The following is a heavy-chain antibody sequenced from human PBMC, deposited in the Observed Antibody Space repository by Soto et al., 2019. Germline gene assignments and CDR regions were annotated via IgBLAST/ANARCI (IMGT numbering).Heavy chain of an antibody. J-gene: IGHJ4*01. Sequence: GSLRLSCAASGFTFNSYGMHWVRQAPGKGLAWVAVIWYDGSNKYYADSVKGRFTLSRDNSKNTLYLQMNSLRAEDTAVYYCASDSAPNNYYDSSGPSYLLYYCGQGTMVAVSS. CDR1: GFTFNSYG. D-gene: IGHD3-22*01. CDR3: ASDSAPNNYYDSSGPSYLLYY. V-gene: IGHV3-33*01. CDR2: IWYDGSNK.